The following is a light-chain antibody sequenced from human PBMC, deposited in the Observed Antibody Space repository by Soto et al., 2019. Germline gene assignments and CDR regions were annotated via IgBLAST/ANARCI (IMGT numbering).Light chain of an antibody. J-gene: IGLJ1*01. CDR3: AAWDDSLNGPV. CDR1: SSNIGSNT. Sequence: QSVLTQPPSASGTPGQRVTISCSASSSNIGSNTVNWYQQLPGTAPKLLIYSNNQRPSGVPDRFSVSKSGTSASLAISGLQSEDEADDYCAAWDDSLNGPVFGTGTKVTVL. CDR2: SNN. V-gene: IGLV1-44*01.